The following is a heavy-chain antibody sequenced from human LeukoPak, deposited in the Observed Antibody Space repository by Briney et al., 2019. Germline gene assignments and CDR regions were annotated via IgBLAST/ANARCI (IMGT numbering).Heavy chain of an antibody. D-gene: IGHD6-19*01. V-gene: IGHV4-59*01. J-gene: IGHJ4*02. CDR1: GGSISGYY. Sequence: SETLSPTCTVSGGSISGYYWTWIRQSPGKGLEWIGYVSSTGSTNYTPSLKSRVTISIDTSKSQFSLMLTSVTAADTAVYYCARGVGSGWSDYWGQGTLVTVSS. CDR2: VSSTGST. CDR3: ARGVGSGWSDY.